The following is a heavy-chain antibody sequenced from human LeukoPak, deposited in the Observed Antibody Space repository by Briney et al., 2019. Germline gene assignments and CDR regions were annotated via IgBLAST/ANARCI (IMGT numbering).Heavy chain of an antibody. CDR2: ISAYNGNT. V-gene: IGHV1-18*01. D-gene: IGHD5-24*01. Sequence: ASVKVSYKASGYTFSNYGFSWVRQAPGQGLEWMGWISAYNGNTNYAQKLQGRVTMTTDTSTTTAYMELRSLISANTAVYYCARTGWLQSDPFDSWGQGTLVTVSS. CDR1: GYTFSNYG. J-gene: IGHJ4*02. CDR3: ARTGWLQSDPFDS.